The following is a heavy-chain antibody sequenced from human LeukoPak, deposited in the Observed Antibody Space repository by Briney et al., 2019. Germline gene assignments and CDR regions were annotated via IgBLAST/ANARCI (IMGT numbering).Heavy chain of an antibody. J-gene: IGHJ4*02. CDR3: ARDSGGAAASLDY. D-gene: IGHD6-13*01. V-gene: IGHV4-59*01. CDR1: GGSISSYY. Sequence: PSETLSLTCTVSGGSISSYYWSWIRQPPGKGLEWIGYIYSSGSTNYNPSLKSRVTISVDTSKNQFSLKLSSVTAADTAVYYCARDSGGAAASLDYWGQGTLVTVSS. CDR2: IYSSGST.